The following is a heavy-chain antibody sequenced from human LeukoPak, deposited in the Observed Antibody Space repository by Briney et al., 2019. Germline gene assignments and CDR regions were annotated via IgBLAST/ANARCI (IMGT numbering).Heavy chain of an antibody. J-gene: IGHJ1*01. CDR2: ISGSGGST. D-gene: IGHD6-13*01. CDR1: GFTFSSYA. CDR3: AKDQALYSSSWYLEYFQH. Sequence: GGSLRLSCAASGFTFSSYAMSWVRQAPGKGLEWVSAISGSGGSTYYADSVKGRFTISRDNSKNTLYLQMNSLRAEDTAVYYCAKDQALYSSSWYLEYFQHWGQGTLVTVSP. V-gene: IGHV3-23*01.